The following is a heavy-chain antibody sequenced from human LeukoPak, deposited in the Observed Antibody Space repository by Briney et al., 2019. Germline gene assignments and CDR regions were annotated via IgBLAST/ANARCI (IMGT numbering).Heavy chain of an antibody. CDR3: ARGRLWFGELPYYYYYMDV. Sequence: SETLSLTCAVYGGSFSGYYWSWIRQPPGKGLEWVGEINHSGSTNYNPSLKSRVTISVDTSKNQFSLKLSSVTAADTAVYYCARGRLWFGELPYYYYYMDVWGKGTTVTVSS. J-gene: IGHJ6*03. D-gene: IGHD3-10*01. CDR1: GGSFSGYY. V-gene: IGHV4-34*01. CDR2: INHSGST.